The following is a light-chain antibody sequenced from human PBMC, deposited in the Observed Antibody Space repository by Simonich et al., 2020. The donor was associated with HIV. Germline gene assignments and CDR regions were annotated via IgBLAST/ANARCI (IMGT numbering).Light chain of an antibody. CDR1: QGTSSW. V-gene: IGKV1-12*01. J-gene: IGKJ2*01. Sequence: DIQMTQSPSSVSASVGDRVTITGRASQGTSSWLDWYQQKPGKAPKLLIYAASSLQSGVPSRFSGSGSGTDFTLTISSMQSEDFAVYYCQQYNNWPPYTFGQGTKLEIK. CDR3: QQYNNWPPYT. CDR2: AAS.